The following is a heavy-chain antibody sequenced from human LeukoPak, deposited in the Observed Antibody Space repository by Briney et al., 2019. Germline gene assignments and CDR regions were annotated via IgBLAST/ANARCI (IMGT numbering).Heavy chain of an antibody. CDR1: GFTFSSYA. Sequence: PGRSLRLSCAASGFTFSSYAMHWVRQAPGKGLEWVAVISYDGSNKYYADSVKGRFTISRDNSKNTLYLQMNSLRVEDTAIYYCAKVADPNSWSYDALDIWGQGTMVTVSS. CDR3: AKVADPNSWSYDALDI. J-gene: IGHJ3*02. D-gene: IGHD6-13*01. V-gene: IGHV3-30-3*01. CDR2: ISYDGSNK.